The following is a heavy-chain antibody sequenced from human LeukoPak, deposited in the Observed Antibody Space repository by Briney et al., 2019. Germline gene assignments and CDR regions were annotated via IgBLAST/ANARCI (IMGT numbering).Heavy chain of an antibody. V-gene: IGHV3-66*01. CDR3: ARASSGYFQGFDY. CDR1: GFTVSSNY. D-gene: IGHD3-22*01. J-gene: IGHJ4*02. Sequence: GGSLRLSCAASGFTVSSNYMSWVRQAPGKGLEWVSIIYSGGNTYYADSVKGRFAISRDNSKNMLYLQLDGLRAEDTAVYYCARASSGYFQGFDYWGQGTLVTVSS. CDR2: IYSGGNT.